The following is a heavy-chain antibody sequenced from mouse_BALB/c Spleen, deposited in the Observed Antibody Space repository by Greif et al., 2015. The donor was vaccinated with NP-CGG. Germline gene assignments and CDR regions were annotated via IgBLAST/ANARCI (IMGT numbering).Heavy chain of an antibody. CDR2: SRNKANDYTT. CDR1: GFTFRDFH. Sequence: EVMLVESGGGLVQPGGSLRLSCATSGFTFRDFHMEWVRQPPGKRLEWIAASRNKANDYTTEYSASVKGRFIVSRDTSQSILYLQMNALRAEDTAIYYCAGDDGYYWYFDVWGAGTTVTVSS. V-gene: IGHV7-1*02. J-gene: IGHJ1*01. D-gene: IGHD2-2*01. CDR3: AGDDGYYWYFDV.